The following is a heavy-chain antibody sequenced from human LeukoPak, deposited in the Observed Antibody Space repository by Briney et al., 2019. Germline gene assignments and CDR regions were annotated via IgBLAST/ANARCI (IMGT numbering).Heavy chain of an antibody. CDR2: IYFSGST. CDR3: ALSKAVPGTTFDY. J-gene: IGHJ4*02. CDR1: GDSVSGYY. Sequence: SETLSLTCTVSGDSVSGYYWSWIRQPPGTGLEWMGYIYFSGSTNYNPSLKSRVTIFLDPSKNQFSPKLNSVTAADTAVYYCALSKAVPGTTFDYWGQGTLVTVSS. D-gene: IGHD6-19*01. V-gene: IGHV4-59*02.